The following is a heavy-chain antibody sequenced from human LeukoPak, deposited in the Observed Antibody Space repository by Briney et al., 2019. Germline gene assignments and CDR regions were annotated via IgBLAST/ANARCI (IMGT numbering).Heavy chain of an antibody. CDR3: ATLDTAIN. D-gene: IGHD5-18*01. Sequence: SETPSLTCTVSGGSVSSGSYYWSWIRQPPGKGLEWIGSIYYSGSTYYNPSLKSRVTISVDTPKNQFSLKLSSVTAADTAVYYCATLDTAINWGQGTLVTVSS. CDR1: GGSVSSGSYY. V-gene: IGHV4-39*01. J-gene: IGHJ4*02. CDR2: IYYSGST.